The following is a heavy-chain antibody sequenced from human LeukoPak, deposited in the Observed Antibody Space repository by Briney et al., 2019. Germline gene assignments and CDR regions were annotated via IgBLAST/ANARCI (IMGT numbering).Heavy chain of an antibody. Sequence: SETLSLTCTVSGGSISSGGYYWNWIRQHPGKGLEWIGYIYYSGSTYYNPSLKSRVTISVDTSKNQFSLKLSSVTAADTAVYYCARASVGDSSGYYVDYWGQGTLVTVSS. CDR1: GGSISSGGYY. CDR3: ARASVGDSSGYYVDY. J-gene: IGHJ4*02. D-gene: IGHD3-22*01. V-gene: IGHV4-31*03. CDR2: IYYSGST.